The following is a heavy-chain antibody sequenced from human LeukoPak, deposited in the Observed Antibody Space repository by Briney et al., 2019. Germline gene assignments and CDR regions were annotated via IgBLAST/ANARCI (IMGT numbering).Heavy chain of an antibody. D-gene: IGHD1-7*01. CDR3: AKCDGNYLYWYFDV. J-gene: IGHJ2*01. CDR1: GFTFSSYA. CDR2: ISGSGTST. V-gene: IGHV3-23*01. Sequence: GGSLRLSCAASGFTFSSYAMGWVRQAPGKGLEWVSVISGSGTSTYYADSVKGRFIVSRGNSKNTVFLQMNRLRAEDTAVYYCAKCDGNYLYWYFDVWGRGTLASVSS.